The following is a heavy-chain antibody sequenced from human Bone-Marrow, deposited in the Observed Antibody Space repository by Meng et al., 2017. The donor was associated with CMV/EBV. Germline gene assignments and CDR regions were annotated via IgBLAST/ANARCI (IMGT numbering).Heavy chain of an antibody. V-gene: IGHV3-7*01. D-gene: IGHD6-19*01. CDR2: IQQEGSAK. Sequence: GESLKISCGASGFSFSNYWMSWVRQAPGKGPEWVANIQQEGSAKYYVDSVRGRFTISRDNANSSLSLQMNSLRAEDTAIYYCATTSNGFFDYWGQGARVTVSS. CDR3: ATTSNGFFDY. J-gene: IGHJ4*02. CDR1: GFSFSNYW.